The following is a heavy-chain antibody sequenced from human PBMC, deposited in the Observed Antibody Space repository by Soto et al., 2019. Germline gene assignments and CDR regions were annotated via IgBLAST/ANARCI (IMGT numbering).Heavy chain of an antibody. CDR2: ISGSGVST. J-gene: IGHJ5*02. CDR3: AKEELASSSVPFDP. D-gene: IGHD6-6*01. Sequence: GGSLRLSCAASGFTFSSYAMSWVRQAPGKGLEWVSVISGSGVSTYYADSVKGRFTISRDNSKNTLYLQMNSLRAEDTAVYYCAKEELASSSVPFDPWGQGTLVTVSS. V-gene: IGHV3-23*01. CDR1: GFTFSSYA.